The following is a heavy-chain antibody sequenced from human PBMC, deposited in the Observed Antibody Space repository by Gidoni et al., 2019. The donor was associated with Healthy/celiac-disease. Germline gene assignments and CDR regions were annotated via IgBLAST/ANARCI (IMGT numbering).Heavy chain of an antibody. CDR2: IYYSGST. Sequence: QVQLQESGPGRVKPPQTLSLTCTVSGGSNSSGDYYWSWLRQPPGKGLAWIGYIYYSGSTYYNPSLKSRVTMSVDTSKNQFSLKLSSVTAADTAVYYCARAPDHERYWFDPWGQGTLVTVSS. J-gene: IGHJ5*02. V-gene: IGHV4-30-4*01. CDR3: ARAPDHERYWFDP. CDR1: GGSNSSGDYY.